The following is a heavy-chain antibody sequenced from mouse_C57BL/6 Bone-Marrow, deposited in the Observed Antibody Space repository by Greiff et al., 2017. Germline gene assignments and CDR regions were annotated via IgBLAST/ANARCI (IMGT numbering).Heavy chain of an antibody. CDR2: IYPGSGNT. CDR3: AITTVVNWYFDV. D-gene: IGHD1-1*01. CDR1: GYTFTDYY. J-gene: IGHJ1*03. V-gene: IGHV1-76*01. Sequence: VQRVESGAELVRPGASVKLSCKASGYTFTDYYINWVKQRPGQGLEWIARIYPGSGNTYYNEKFKGKATLTAEKSSSTAYMQLSSLTSEDSAVYFCAITTVVNWYFDVWGTGTTVTVSS.